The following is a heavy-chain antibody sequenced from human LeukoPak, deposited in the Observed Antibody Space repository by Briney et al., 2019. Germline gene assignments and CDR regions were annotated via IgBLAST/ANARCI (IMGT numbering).Heavy chain of an antibody. J-gene: IGHJ4*02. CDR1: GFTFSSYA. CDR3: AKDMLDSSGYYHPIFDY. CDR2: ISGSGGST. D-gene: IGHD3-22*01. Sequence: PGRSLRLSCAASGFTFSSYAMSWVRQAPGKGLEWVSAISGSGGSTYYADSVKGRFTISRDNSKNTLYLQMNSLRAEDTAVYYCAKDMLDSSGYYHPIFDYWGQGTLVTVSS. V-gene: IGHV3-23*01.